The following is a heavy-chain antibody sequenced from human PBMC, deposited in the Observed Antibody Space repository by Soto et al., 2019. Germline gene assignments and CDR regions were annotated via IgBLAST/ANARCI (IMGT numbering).Heavy chain of an antibody. V-gene: IGHV3-30*01. Sequence: QVQLVESGGTVVQPGRSLRLSCAASGFTFSNYAMHWVRQAPGKGLEWVAFISYDGRHTYYPDSVKGRFTISRDNSKNTLYLQMNSLIAEDTAVRHRLTEDAHSYRTSDAIDIWGQGTMVTVSS. CDR2: ISYDGRHT. D-gene: IGHD2-15*01. CDR1: GFTFSNYA. CDR3: LTEDAHSYRTSDAIDI. J-gene: IGHJ3*02.